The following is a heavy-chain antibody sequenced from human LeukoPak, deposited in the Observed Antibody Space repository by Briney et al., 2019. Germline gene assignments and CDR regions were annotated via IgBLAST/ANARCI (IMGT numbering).Heavy chain of an antibody. CDR3: AKLAPSSSTLNDY. CDR2: ISGSGGST. Sequence: GGSLRLSCAVSGFTVSSNYMSWVRQAPGKGLEWVSAISGSGGSTYYADSVKGRFTISRDNSKNTLYLQMNSLRAEDTAVYYCAKLAPSSSTLNDYWGQGTLVTVSS. J-gene: IGHJ4*02. D-gene: IGHD6-13*01. V-gene: IGHV3-23*01. CDR1: GFTVSSNY.